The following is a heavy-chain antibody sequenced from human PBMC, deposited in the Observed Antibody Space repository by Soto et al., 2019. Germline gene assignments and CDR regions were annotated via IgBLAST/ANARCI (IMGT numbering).Heavy chain of an antibody. CDR3: ARPIPRWSYHYGMDV. J-gene: IGHJ6*02. V-gene: IGHV3-30-3*01. CDR2: ISFDGTSE. Sequence: QLVESGGRGVQPGRSLRLSCAASEFTFTSYAMHWVRQAPGRGLEWVALISFDGTSEYYADSVKGRSIISRDNSKSMVYLQMNSLRPDDTAIYYCARPIPRWSYHYGMDVWGQGTTVTVSS. CDR1: EFTFTSYA. D-gene: IGHD2-15*01.